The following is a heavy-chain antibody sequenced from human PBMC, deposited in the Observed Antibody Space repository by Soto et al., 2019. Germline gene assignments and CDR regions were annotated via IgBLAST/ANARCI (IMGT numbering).Heavy chain of an antibody. Sequence: PGGSLRLSCAASGFTFSNAWMNWVRQAPGKGLEWVGRIKSKTDGGTTDYAAPVKGRFTISRDDSKNTLYLQMNSLKTEDTAVYYCTTDVVVVAATLDYYGMDVWGQGTTVTVSS. J-gene: IGHJ6*02. CDR3: TTDVVVVAATLDYYGMDV. CDR1: GFTFSNAW. D-gene: IGHD2-15*01. CDR2: IKSKTDGGTT. V-gene: IGHV3-15*07.